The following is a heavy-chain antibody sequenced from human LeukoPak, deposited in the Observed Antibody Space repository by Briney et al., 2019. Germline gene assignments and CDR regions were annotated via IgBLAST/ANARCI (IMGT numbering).Heavy chain of an antibody. J-gene: IGHJ4*02. CDR1: GFSFNAAW. CDR2: IKNDGSDK. D-gene: IGHD5-12*01. CDR3: VNLGYSD. Sequence: PRGSLRLSCEASGFSFNAAWMTWVRQAPGKGLEWVATIKNDGSDKYYVDSVKGRFTLSRDNAKNSVYLQMNSLRVEDTAVYYCVNLGYSDGGQGTLVTVSS. V-gene: IGHV3-7*01.